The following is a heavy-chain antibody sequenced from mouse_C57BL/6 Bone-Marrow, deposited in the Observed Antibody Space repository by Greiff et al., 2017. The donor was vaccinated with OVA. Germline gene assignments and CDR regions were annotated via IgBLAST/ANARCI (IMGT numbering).Heavy chain of an antibody. CDR1: GFTFSSYA. D-gene: IGHD4-1*01. J-gene: IGHJ3*01. CDR3: TRDRTGGFAY. Sequence: EVKLEESGAGLVKPGGSLKLSCAASGFTFSSYAMSWVRQTPEKRLEWVAYISSGGDYIYYADTVKGRFTISRDNARNTLYLQMSSLKSEDTAMYYCTRDRTGGFAYWGQGTLVTVSA. V-gene: IGHV5-9-1*02. CDR2: ISSGGDYI.